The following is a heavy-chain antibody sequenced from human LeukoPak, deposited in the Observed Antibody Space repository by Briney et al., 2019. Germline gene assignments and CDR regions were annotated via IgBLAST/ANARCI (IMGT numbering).Heavy chain of an antibody. CDR1: GFTFTTYS. Sequence: TPGGSLRLSCEASGFTFTTYSMTWVRQAPGKGLEWVSIISSGSSAIFSADALKGRFTISRDDAKNLLYLDMNSLRAEDTAVYYCARDHLYYEISGPRFDNWGQGTRVTVSS. V-gene: IGHV3-21*01. CDR3: ARDHLYYEISGPRFDN. D-gene: IGHD3-16*01. J-gene: IGHJ4*02. CDR2: ISSGSSAI.